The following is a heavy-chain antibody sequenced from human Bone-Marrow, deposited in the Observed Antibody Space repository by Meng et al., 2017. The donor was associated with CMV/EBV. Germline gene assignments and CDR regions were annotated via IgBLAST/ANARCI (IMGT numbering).Heavy chain of an antibody. Sequence: SEILSLTCIVSGGSIFGYSWNWIRQPPGSGLEWIGYVSDSGTTNHNPSLKSRVTISVDTSKNQFSLKMSSVTAADTAVYYCARDEVTLIYGMDVWGQGTTITVSS. CDR3: ARDEVTLIYGMDV. V-gene: IGHV4-59*01. CDR1: GGSIFGYS. CDR2: VSDSGTT. J-gene: IGHJ6*02. D-gene: IGHD4-23*01.